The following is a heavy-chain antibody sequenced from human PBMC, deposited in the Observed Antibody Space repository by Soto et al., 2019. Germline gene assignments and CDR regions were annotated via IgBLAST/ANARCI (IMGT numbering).Heavy chain of an antibody. CDR1: GFTFSNAW. J-gene: IGHJ6*02. D-gene: IGHD5-18*01. Sequence: GGSLRLSCAASGFTFSNAWMNWVRQAPGKGLEWVGRIKSKTDGGTTDYAAPVKGRFTISRDDSKNTLYLQMNSLKTEDTAVYYCTTGYSYGFRSRSYYYYGMDVWGQGTTVTVSS. V-gene: IGHV3-15*07. CDR2: IKSKTDGGTT. CDR3: TTGYSYGFRSRSYYYYGMDV.